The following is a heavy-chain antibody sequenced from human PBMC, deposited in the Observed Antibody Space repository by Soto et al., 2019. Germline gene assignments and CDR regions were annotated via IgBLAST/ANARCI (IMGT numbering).Heavy chain of an antibody. CDR1: GFAFSIYA. V-gene: IGHV3-23*01. D-gene: IGHD2-2*02. CDR2: ISGNSGST. J-gene: IGHJ6*02. Sequence: EVQLLESGGGLVQPGGSLRLSCAASGFAFSIYAMSWVRQAPGKGLEWVSAISGNSGSTYYTDSVKGRFTISRDNSKNTLYLQMNILRAEDTAVYYCAKGGCSSTSCYIPYYYYYGMDVWGQGTTVTVSS. CDR3: AKGGCSSTSCYIPYYYYYGMDV.